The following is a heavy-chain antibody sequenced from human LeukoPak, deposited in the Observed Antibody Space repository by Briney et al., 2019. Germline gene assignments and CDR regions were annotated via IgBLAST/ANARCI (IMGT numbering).Heavy chain of an antibody. J-gene: IGHJ4*02. CDR2: SSGSGGST. CDR1: GFTFSSYA. D-gene: IGHD6-13*01. V-gene: IGHV3-23*01. CDR3: AKDQAAAGGTDDY. Sequence: PVGSLRLSSAAAGFTFSSYAMSWVRQGPGKGLEWVSASSGSGGSTYYADSVKGRFTISRDNSKNTLYLQMNRLRAEDTAVYYYAKDQAAAGGTDDYWGQGTLVTVSS.